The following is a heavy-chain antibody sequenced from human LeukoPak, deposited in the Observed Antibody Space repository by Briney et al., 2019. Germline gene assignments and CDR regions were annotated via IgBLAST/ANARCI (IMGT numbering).Heavy chain of an antibody. CDR3: TTEAYYYDSGAIKYFDY. V-gene: IGHV3-15*01. J-gene: IGHJ4*02. CDR1: GFTFSNAW. D-gene: IGHD3-22*01. CDR2: IKSKTDGGAT. Sequence: KPGGSLRLSCAASGFTFSNAWMSWVRQAPGKGLEWVGRIKSKTDGGATHYAAPVKGRFTIPRDDSKNTLYLQMNSLKTEDTAVYYCTTEAYYYDSGAIKYFDYWGQGTLVTVSS.